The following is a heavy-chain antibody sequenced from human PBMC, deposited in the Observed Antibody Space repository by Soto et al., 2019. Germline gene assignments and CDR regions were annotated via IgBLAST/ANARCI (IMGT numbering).Heavy chain of an antibody. V-gene: IGHV4-61*01. CDR2: IYYSGST. J-gene: IGHJ4*02. D-gene: IGHD6-13*01. CDR1: GGSVSSGSYY. CDR3: ARESAYSSSWYDY. Sequence: KSSETLSLTCTVSGGSVSSGSYYWSWIRQPPGKGLEWIGYIYYSGSTNYNPSLKSRVTISVDTSKNQFSLKLSSVTAADTAVYYCARESAYSSSWYDYWGQGTLVTVSS.